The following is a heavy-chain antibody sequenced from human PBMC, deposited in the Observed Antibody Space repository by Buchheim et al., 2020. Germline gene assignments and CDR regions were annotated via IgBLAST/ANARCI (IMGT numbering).Heavy chain of an antibody. J-gene: IGHJ6*02. V-gene: IGHV1-46*01. Sequence: QVQLVQSGAEVKKPGASVKVSCKASGYTFTSYYMHWVRQAPGQGLEWMGIINPSGGSTSYAQKFQGRVTMTRDTSTSTVYMELSSLRSEDTAVYYCARDLPSITIFGVVKPYGMDVWGQGTT. CDR3: ARDLPSITIFGVVKPYGMDV. CDR1: GYTFTSYY. CDR2: INPSGGST. D-gene: IGHD3-3*01.